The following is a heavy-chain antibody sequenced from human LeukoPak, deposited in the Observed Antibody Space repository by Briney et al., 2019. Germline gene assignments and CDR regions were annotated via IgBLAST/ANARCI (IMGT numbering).Heavy chain of an antibody. D-gene: IGHD3-22*01. CDR2: ISYDANDK. Sequence: QSGGSLRLSCAASGFTFSTYGMSWVRQAPGKGLEWVAVISYDANDKYYADSVKGRFTISRDNSKNTLYLQMNNLRAEDTAVYYCARDVSVVVLSSTPTQIDYWGQGTLVTVSS. CDR3: ARDVSVVVLSSTPTQIDY. J-gene: IGHJ4*02. V-gene: IGHV3-30*03. CDR1: GFTFSTYG.